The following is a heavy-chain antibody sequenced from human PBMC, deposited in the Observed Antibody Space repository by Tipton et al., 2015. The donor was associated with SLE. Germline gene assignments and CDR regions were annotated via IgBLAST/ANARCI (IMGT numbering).Heavy chain of an antibody. Sequence: QLVQSGVEVKKPGASVKVSCKASGYTFTSYGICWVRQAPGQGLEWMGWISAYNGDTNYAQKFQGRVTMTTDTSTSTAYMELRSLRSDDTAVYYCARDALYYRSAFDIWGQGTMVTVSS. D-gene: IGHD1-14*01. V-gene: IGHV1-18*01. J-gene: IGHJ3*02. CDR3: ARDALYYRSAFDI. CDR1: GYTFTSYG. CDR2: ISAYNGDT.